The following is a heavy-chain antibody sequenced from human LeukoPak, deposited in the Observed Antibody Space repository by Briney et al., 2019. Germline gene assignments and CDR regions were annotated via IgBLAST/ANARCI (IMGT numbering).Heavy chain of an antibody. J-gene: IGHJ4*02. CDR1: GYTFTSSG. D-gene: IGHD5-12*01. Sequence: ASVKVSCKASGYTFTSSGISWVRQAPGQGLEWMGWISAYNGNTNYAQKVQGRVTMTTETSTTTAYMELRSLRSDDTAVYYCARVPYDPWEGFHHHPFDYWGQGTLVTVSS. CDR2: ISAYNGNT. V-gene: IGHV1-18*01. CDR3: ARVPYDPWEGFHHHPFDY.